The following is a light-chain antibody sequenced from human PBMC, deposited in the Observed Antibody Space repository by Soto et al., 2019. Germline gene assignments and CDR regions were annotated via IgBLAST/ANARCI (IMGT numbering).Light chain of an antibody. CDR2: DAS. CDR3: QQYNSYSYT. Sequence: DTQMTQSPSTLSASVGDRVTITCRASQSISSWLAWYQQKPGKAPKLLIYDASSFESGVPSRFSGSGSGTEFTLTISSLQPDDFATYYCQQYNSYSYTFGPGTKLEIK. V-gene: IGKV1-5*01. CDR1: QSISSW. J-gene: IGKJ2*01.